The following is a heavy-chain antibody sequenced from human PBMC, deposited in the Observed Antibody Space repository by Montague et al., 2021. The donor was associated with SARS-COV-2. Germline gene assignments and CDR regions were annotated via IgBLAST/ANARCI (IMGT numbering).Heavy chain of an antibody. Sequence: SETLSLTCTVSGGSISSYYWSWIRQPPGKGLEWIGYIYYSGSTYYNPSLKSRVAISLDTPNNQFSLKITSLIVADTAIYYCVTPGKTAVAGQFDYWGPGILVTVSS. CDR3: VTPGKTAVAGQFDY. CDR2: IYYSGST. CDR1: GGSISSYY. D-gene: IGHD6-19*01. J-gene: IGHJ4*02. V-gene: IGHV4-59*12.